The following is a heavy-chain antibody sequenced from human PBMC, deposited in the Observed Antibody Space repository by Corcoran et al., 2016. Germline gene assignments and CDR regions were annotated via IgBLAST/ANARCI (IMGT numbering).Heavy chain of an antibody. CDR3: ARGVYSGGDKRMDY. CDR2: IYHSGST. D-gene: IGHD1-26*01. V-gene: IGHV4-38-2*02. Sequence: QVQLQESGPGLVKPSETLSLTCTVSGYSISSGYYWGWIRQPPGKGLEWIGSIYHSGSTYYNPSLKSRVTISVDTSKNQFSLKLSSVTAADTAVDYCARGVYSGGDKRMDYWGQGTLVTVSS. CDR1: GYSISSGYY. J-gene: IGHJ4*02.